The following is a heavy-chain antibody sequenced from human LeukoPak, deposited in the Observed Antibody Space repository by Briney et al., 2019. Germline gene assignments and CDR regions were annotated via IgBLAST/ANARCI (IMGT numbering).Heavy chain of an antibody. CDR3: ASEYSSGWYGRYFDY. V-gene: IGHV3-48*01. J-gene: IGHJ4*02. CDR2: ISSSSYTI. D-gene: IGHD6-19*01. CDR1: GFTFSSYS. Sequence: PGGSLRLSCAASGFTFSSYSMNWVRQAPGKGLEWVSYISSSSYTIYYADSVKGRFTISRDNAKNSLYLQMSSLRAEDTAVYYCASEYSSGWYGRYFDYWGQGTLVTVSS.